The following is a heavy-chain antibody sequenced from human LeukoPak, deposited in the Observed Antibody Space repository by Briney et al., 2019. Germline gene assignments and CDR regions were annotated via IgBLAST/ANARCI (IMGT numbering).Heavy chain of an antibody. CDR2: INPNSGGT. D-gene: IGHD6-13*01. CDR1: GYTFTGYY. Sequence: ASVKVSCKASGYTFTGYYMHWVRQAPGQGLEWMGWINPNSGGTNYAQKFQGRVTMTRDTSISTAYLQWSSLKASDTAMYYCARLVGMDVFDIWGQGTMVTVSS. V-gene: IGHV1-2*02. CDR3: ARLVGMDVFDI. J-gene: IGHJ3*02.